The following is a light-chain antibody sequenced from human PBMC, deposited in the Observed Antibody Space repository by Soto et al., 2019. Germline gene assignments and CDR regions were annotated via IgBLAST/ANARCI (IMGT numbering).Light chain of an antibody. CDR2: KAS. CDR1: QSISAW. CDR3: QQDNDYSWT. J-gene: IGKJ1*01. V-gene: IGKV1-5*03. Sequence: DIQMTQSPSTLSASVRDRVSINCRASQSISAWLAWYQQKPGKAPRLLIYKASTLEIGVPSRFSGSGSGTEFTLTISSLQPDDVATYYCQQDNDYSWTFGQGTKVDI.